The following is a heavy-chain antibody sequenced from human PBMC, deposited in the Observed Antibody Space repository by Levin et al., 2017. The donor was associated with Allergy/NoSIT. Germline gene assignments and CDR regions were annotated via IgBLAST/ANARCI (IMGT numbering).Heavy chain of an antibody. J-gene: IGHJ4*02. CDR1: GFSFSTYN. D-gene: IGHD3-22*01. CDR3: AKNQEDDSGAYYGGGSDY. V-gene: IGHV3-21*01. CDR2: ITASGDYI. Sequence: PGGSLRLSCAASGFSFSTYNMNWVRQAPGKGLEWVSLITASGDYIYYADSVKGRFTISRDNARNSLYLQLDSLRPEDTAVYYCAKNQEDDSGAYYGGGSDYWGQGTLVTVSP.